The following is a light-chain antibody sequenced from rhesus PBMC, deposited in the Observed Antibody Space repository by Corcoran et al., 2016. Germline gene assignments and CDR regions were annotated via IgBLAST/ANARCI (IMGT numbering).Light chain of an antibody. V-gene: IGKV3-10*01. Sequence: QVILTQSPATLSLSPGERATLSCRASQGVSSYLAWYQQKPGQAPRILIYGASSRATGIPDRFSGSGSGTDFTLTISSLEPEDVGVYHCYQRISGWTFGQGTKVEIK. CDR3: YQRISGWT. J-gene: IGKJ1*01. CDR1: QGVSSY. CDR2: GAS.